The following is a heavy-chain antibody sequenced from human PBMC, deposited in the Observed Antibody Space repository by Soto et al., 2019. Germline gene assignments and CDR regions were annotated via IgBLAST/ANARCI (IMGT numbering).Heavy chain of an antibody. J-gene: IGHJ4*02. CDR3: AREGASSALYPDY. CDR2: IRTTGST. V-gene: IGHV3-23*01. Sequence: EVQLLESGGGFLQPGGSRRLSCEVSGFRFENYAMSWVRQAPGRGLEWVSSIRTTGSTDYADSVRGRFIISRDNSKDTLYLQMSGLRAEGTGLYYCAREGASSALYPDYWGRGTLVTVSS. D-gene: IGHD2-8*01. CDR1: GFRFENYA.